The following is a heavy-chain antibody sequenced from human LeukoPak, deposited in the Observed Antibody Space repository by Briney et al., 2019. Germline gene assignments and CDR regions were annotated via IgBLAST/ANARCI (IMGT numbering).Heavy chain of an antibody. J-gene: IGHJ3*02. Sequence: SETLSLTCTVSGGSISSSDYYWGWIRQPPGKGLEWIGSMYYSGTTYYNSSLKSRVTKSVDTSKNQFSLKLSSVTAADTAMYYCARQIRGHDAFDIWGQGTMVTVSS. CDR3: ARQIRGHDAFDI. D-gene: IGHD3-10*01. CDR1: GGSISSSDYY. CDR2: MYYSGTT. V-gene: IGHV4-39*01.